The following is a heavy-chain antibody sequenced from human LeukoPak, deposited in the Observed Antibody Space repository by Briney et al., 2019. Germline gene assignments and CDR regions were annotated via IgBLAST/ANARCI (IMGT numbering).Heavy chain of an antibody. Sequence: VESLKISRKGSGYSLTTYWIGRVRPIPGKGLGLIGIIYPGDSDIRYRPSFQGQVTISADKSISTAYLQWSSLQASDTAMYYCVRQGGDVWGQGTTVTVSS. CDR1: GYSLTTYW. J-gene: IGHJ6*02. V-gene: IGHV5-51*01. D-gene: IGHD2-15*01. CDR3: VRQGGDV. CDR2: IYPGDSDI.